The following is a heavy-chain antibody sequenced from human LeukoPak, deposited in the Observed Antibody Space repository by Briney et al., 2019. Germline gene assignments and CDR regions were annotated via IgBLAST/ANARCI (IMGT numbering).Heavy chain of an antibody. CDR2: IRYDGINK. CDR3: AKEGDYYGSGSYRDGFDI. J-gene: IGHJ3*02. D-gene: IGHD3-10*01. CDR1: GFTFSSYS. V-gene: IGHV3-30*02. Sequence: PGGSLRLSCAASGFTFSSYSMNWVRQAPGKGLEWVAFIRYDGINKYYADSVKGRFTFSRDNFKSTLYLQMNSLGIEDTAVYYCAKEGDYYGSGSYRDGFDIWGQGTTVTVSS.